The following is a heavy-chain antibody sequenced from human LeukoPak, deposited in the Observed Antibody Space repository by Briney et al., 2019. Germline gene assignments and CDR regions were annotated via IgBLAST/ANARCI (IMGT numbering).Heavy chain of an antibody. J-gene: IGHJ5*02. CDR3: ARGVGYCSSTSCYWWFDP. D-gene: IGHD2-2*01. Sequence: GGSLRLSCAASGFTFSSYWMHWVRQAPGKGLVWVSRINSDGSSTSYADSVKGRFTISRDNAKNTLHLQMNSLRAEDTAVYYCARGVGYCSSTSCYWWFDPWGQGTLVTVSS. CDR1: GFTFSSYW. V-gene: IGHV3-74*01. CDR2: INSDGSST.